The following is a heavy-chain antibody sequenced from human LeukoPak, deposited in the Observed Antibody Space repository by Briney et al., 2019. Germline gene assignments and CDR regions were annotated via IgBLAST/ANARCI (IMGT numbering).Heavy chain of an antibody. D-gene: IGHD5-18*01. V-gene: IGHV4-34*01. CDR3: ARTPGYSYGTALDY. Sequence: SETLSLTCAVYGGSFSGYYWSWIRQPPGKGLEWIGEINHSGSTNYNPSLKSRVTISVDTSKNQFSLKLSSVTAADTAVYYCARTPGYSYGTALDYWGQGTLVTVSS. J-gene: IGHJ4*02. CDR2: INHSGST. CDR1: GGSFSGYY.